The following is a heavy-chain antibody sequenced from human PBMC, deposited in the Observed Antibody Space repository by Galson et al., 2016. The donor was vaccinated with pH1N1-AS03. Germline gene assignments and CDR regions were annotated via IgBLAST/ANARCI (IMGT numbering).Heavy chain of an antibody. Sequence: LRLSCAASGFTFSTYCMGWVRQAPGKGLEWVANIKQDGSEKFYVDSLKGRFTISRDNAKNSLYLQMSCLRAEDTAIYYCARGAPGDHLLSPLWNWGQGTLVTVSS. CDR2: IKQDGSEK. J-gene: IGHJ4*02. CDR1: GFTFSTYC. D-gene: IGHD2-2*01. CDR3: ARGAPGDHLLSPLWN. V-gene: IGHV3-7*01.